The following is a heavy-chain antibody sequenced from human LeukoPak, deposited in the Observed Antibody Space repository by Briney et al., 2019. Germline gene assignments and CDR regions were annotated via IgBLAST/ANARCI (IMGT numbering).Heavy chain of an antibody. CDR3: GKNRLGGSLHSYDY. CDR1: GYRVMDYW. V-gene: IGHV5-51*01. CDR2: IYFDDSDT. Sequence: GESLQISCKASGYRVMDYWIGWVRRTPGKGLEWLVFIYFDDSDTRYSPPFDGQVIISGDKSTATAYLQWSSLKTSDTAIYYCGKNRLGGSLHSYDYWGQGTRVTVSS. D-gene: IGHD4-23*01. J-gene: IGHJ4*02.